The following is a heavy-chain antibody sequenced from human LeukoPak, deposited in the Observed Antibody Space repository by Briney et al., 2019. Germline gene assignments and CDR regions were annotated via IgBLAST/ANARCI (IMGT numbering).Heavy chain of an antibody. CDR1: GYTSTNYD. D-gene: IGHD6-19*01. CDR3: ARGRGYSSGWDSYYSYYLDV. Sequence: GASVKVSCKASGYTSTNYDINWVRQATGQGLEWMGWMNANSGNTGYAQKLQGRVTMTRNTSISTVYTELSSLRSEDTAVYYCARGRGYSSGWDSYYSYYLDVWGKGTAVTISS. CDR2: MNANSGNT. J-gene: IGHJ6*03. V-gene: IGHV1-8*01.